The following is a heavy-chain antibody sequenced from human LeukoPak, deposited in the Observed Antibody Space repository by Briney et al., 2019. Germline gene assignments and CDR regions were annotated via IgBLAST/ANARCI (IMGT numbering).Heavy chain of an antibody. CDR2: IYTSGST. D-gene: IGHD3-10*01. CDR3: AREPRFGELLLAFDI. CDR1: GGSISSSSYY. J-gene: IGHJ3*02. V-gene: IGHV4-39*07. Sequence: PSETLSLTCTVSGGSISSSSYYWGWIRQPPGKGLEWIGRIYTSGSTNYNPSLKSRVTISVDTSKNQFSLKLSSVTAADTAVYYCAREPRFGELLLAFDIWGQGTMVTVSS.